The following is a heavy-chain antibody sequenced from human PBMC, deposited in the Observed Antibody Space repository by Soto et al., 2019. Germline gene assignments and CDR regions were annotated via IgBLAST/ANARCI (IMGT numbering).Heavy chain of an antibody. CDR1: GYTFGGHF. J-gene: IGHJ4*02. D-gene: IGHD3-3*01. CDR3: AREVFWNDYFNYAGFDS. Sequence: ASVKVSCKASGYTFGGHFLHWVRQAPGQGLEWMGWINPNSGVTYSAQKFRGRVTLTSDTSINTAYMDVSRLTSDDTAVYYCAREVFWNDYFNYAGFDSWGPGTMVTVYS. CDR2: INPNSGVT. V-gene: IGHV1-2*02.